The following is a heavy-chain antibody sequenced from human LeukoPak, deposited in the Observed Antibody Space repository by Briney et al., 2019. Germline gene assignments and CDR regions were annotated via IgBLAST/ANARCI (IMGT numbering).Heavy chain of an antibody. CDR1: GFTVSSNY. CDR2: IYSGGST. D-gene: IGHD6-19*01. CDR3: ARDNAVPGRGYYFDY. Sequence: PGESLRLSCTASGFTVSSNYMSWVRQAPGKGLEWVSVIYSGGSTYYANSVKGRFTISRDNSKNTLYLQTNSLRAEDTAVYYCARDNAVPGRGYYFDYWGQGTLVTVSS. V-gene: IGHV3-53*01. J-gene: IGHJ4*02.